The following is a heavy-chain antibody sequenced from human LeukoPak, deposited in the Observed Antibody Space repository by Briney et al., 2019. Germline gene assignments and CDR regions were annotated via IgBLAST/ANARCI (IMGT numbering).Heavy chain of an antibody. V-gene: IGHV4-34*01. CDR2: IYHSGST. Sequence: SETLSLTCAVYGGSFSGYYWSWIRQPPGKGLEWIGSIYHSGSTYYNPSLKSRVTISVDTSKNQFSLKLSSVTAADTAVYYCARVYFGGSSWFDAFDIWGQGTMVTVSS. CDR3: ARVYFGGSSWFDAFDI. J-gene: IGHJ3*02. CDR1: GGSFSGYY. D-gene: IGHD6-13*01.